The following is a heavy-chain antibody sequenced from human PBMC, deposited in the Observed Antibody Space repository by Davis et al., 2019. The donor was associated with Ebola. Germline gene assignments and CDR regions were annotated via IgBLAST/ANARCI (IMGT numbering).Heavy chain of an antibody. CDR1: GFTFINAW. D-gene: IGHD3-10*01. Sequence: PGGSLRLSCAASGFTFINAWMSWVRQAPGKGLEWVGHIKSKTDGGTIDYAAPVKGRFGISRDDSKSLMYLQMSSLRPEDTAVYFCTTVGITMVRAGASDFWGQGSLVTVSS. CDR2: IKSKTDGGTI. V-gene: IGHV3-15*01. J-gene: IGHJ4*02. CDR3: TTVGITMVRAGASDF.